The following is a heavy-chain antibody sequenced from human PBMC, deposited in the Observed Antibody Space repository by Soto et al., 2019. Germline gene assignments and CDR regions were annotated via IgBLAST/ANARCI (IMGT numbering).Heavy chain of an antibody. CDR2: ISYDGSNK. J-gene: IGHJ6*02. D-gene: IGHD2-2*01. CDR3: AKDRVNVWGCISTSCPYYYGMDV. V-gene: IGHV3-30*18. Sequence: GGSLRLSCAASGFTFSSYGMHWVRQAPGKGLEWVAVISYDGSNKYYADSVKGRFTISRDNSKNTLYLQMNSLRAEDTAVYYCAKDRVNVWGCISTSCPYYYGMDVWGQGTTVTVSS. CDR1: GFTFSSYG.